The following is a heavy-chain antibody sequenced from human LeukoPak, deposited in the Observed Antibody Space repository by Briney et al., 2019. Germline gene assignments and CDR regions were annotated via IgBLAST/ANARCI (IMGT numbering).Heavy chain of an antibody. J-gene: IGHJ4*02. CDR2: INAGNGNT. V-gene: IGHV1-3*01. D-gene: IGHD2-21*02. CDR1: GYTFTSYA. CDR3: AKDLSYVVVTASGIDY. Sequence: ASVKVSCKASGYTFTSYAMHWVRQAPGQRLEWMGWINAGNGNTKYSQKFQGRVTITRDTSASTAYMELSSLRSEDTAVYYCAKDLSYVVVTASGIDYWGQGTLVTVSS.